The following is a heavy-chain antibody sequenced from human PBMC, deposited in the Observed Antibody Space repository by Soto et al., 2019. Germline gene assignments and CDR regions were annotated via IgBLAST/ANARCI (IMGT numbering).Heavy chain of an antibody. CDR2: IYYSGGT. D-gene: IGHD5-12*01. CDR1: GGSVSSGAYY. V-gene: IGHV4-31*03. CDR3: ARARLRAVYAFDI. J-gene: IGHJ3*02. Sequence: QVQLQESDAGLVKASQTLSLTCTVSGGSVSSGAYYWTWIRHRPGKGLEWIGYIYYSGGTYYSPSLKTRLSISLDTSKNQVPLRLSSVTAADTAMYYCARARLRAVYAFDIWGQVTMVTVSS.